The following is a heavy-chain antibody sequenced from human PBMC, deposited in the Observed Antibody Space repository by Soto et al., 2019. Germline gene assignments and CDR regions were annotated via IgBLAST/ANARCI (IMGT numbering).Heavy chain of an antibody. J-gene: IGHJ6*02. CDR3: AREDCTNGVCYKDPNTYPPDYYYYGMDV. CDR1: GGTFSSYA. CDR2: IIPIFGTA. D-gene: IGHD2-8*01. V-gene: IGHV1-69*13. Sequence: SVKVSCKASGGTFSSYAISWVRQAPGQGLEWMGGIIPIFGTANYAQKFQGRVTITADESTSTAYMELSSLRSEDTAVYYCAREDCTNGVCYKDPNTYPPDYYYYGMDVCRQGPTVTVSS.